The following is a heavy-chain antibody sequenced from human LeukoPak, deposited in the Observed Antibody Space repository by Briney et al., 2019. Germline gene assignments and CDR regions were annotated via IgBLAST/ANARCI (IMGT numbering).Heavy chain of an antibody. V-gene: IGHV1-8*01. J-gene: IGHJ6*03. CDR3: ARGRYMDV. CDR1: GYTFINYE. CDR2: MNPKSGDT. Sequence: ASVKVSCKASGYTFINYENNWVRQATGQGLEWMAWMNPKSGDTGYEQKIQGRVTITRNSSINTVYMDLSSLKSEDTAVYYCARGRYMDVWGKGTTVTVSS.